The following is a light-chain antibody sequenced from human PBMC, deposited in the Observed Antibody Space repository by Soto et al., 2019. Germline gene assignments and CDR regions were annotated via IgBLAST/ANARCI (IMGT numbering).Light chain of an antibody. CDR2: WAS. J-gene: IGKJ1*01. V-gene: IGKV4-1*01. CDR3: QQYYSTPRT. Sequence: DIVMTQSPDSLAVSLGERATINCKSSQSVLYSSNNKNYLAWYQQKPGKPPKLLIYWASTWESGVPDRFSGSGSRTDFILTISSLQAEDVAVYYCQQYYSTPRTFGQGTKVEIK. CDR1: QSVLYSSNNKNY.